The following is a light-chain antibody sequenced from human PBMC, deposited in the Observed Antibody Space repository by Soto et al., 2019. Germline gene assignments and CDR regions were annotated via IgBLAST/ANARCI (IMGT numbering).Light chain of an antibody. CDR2: KAS. CDR1: ESISSW. V-gene: IGKV1-5*03. Sequence: DIQMTQSPSTLSASVGDRIIITCRASESISSWLAWYQQKPGKAPKLLIYKASTLESGVPSRFSASGSGTEFTLTISSLQPDDSAPYFCHQYSASHTFGGGTKVEIK. J-gene: IGKJ4*01. CDR3: HQYSASHT.